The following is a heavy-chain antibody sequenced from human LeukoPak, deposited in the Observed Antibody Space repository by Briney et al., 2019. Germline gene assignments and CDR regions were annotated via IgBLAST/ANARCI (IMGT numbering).Heavy chain of an antibody. CDR1: GYTFTSYG. CDR2: ISAYNGNT. J-gene: IGHJ4*02. D-gene: IGHD1-26*01. CDR3: AIPRATLGGVSGSYLY. V-gene: IGHV1-18*01. Sequence: ASVKVSCKASGYTFTSYGISWVRQAPGQGLEWMGWISAYNGNTNYAQKLQGRVTMTTDTSTSTAYMELRSLRSDDTAVYYCAIPRATLGGVSGSYLYWGQGTLVTVSS.